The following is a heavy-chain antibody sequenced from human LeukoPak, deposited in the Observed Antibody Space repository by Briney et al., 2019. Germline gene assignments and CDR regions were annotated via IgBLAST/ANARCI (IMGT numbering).Heavy chain of an antibody. J-gene: IGHJ4*02. CDR2: ISSSGSTI. Sequence: PGGSLRLSCAASGFTFSDYYMSWIRQAPGKGLEWVSYISSSGSTIHYADSVKGRFTISRDNAKNSLYLQMNSLRGEDTAVYYCASGHVVVVAAAFDYWGQGTLVTVSS. D-gene: IGHD2-15*01. V-gene: IGHV3-11*01. CDR1: GFTFSDYY. CDR3: ASGHVVVVAAAFDY.